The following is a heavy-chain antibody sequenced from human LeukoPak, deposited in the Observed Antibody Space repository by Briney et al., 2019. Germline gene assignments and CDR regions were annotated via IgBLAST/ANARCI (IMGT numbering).Heavy chain of an antibody. D-gene: IGHD2-15*01. CDR1: GYTFTKCS. J-gene: IGHJ4*02. CDR3: ARLTTPSWTQDY. Sequence: ASVKVSCKASGYTFTKCSVNWVRQAPGQRLEGMGWIDAGNSRVKYSQKFQDRITLTRDASASTAYMELSSLRSDDTAVYYCARLTTPSWTQDYWGQGTLVTVSS. CDR2: IDAGNSRV. V-gene: IGHV1-3*01.